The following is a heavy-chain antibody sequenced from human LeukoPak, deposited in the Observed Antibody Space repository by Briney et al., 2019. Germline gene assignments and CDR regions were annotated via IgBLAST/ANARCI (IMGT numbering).Heavy chain of an antibody. D-gene: IGHD3-16*02. CDR1: GYTFTSYG. Sequence: ASVKASCKASGYTFTSYGISWVRQAPGQGLEWMGWISAYNGNTNYAQKLQGRVTMTTDTSTSTAYMELSRLRSDDTAVYYCARVHVSRAIVAGFDYWGQGTLVTVSS. V-gene: IGHV1-18*01. CDR3: ARVHVSRAIVAGFDY. J-gene: IGHJ4*02. CDR2: ISAYNGNT.